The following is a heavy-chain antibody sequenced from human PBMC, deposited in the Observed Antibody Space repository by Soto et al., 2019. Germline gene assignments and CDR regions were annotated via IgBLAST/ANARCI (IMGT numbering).Heavy chain of an antibody. CDR2: IIPIFGTA. D-gene: IGHD3-22*01. Sequence: QVQLVQSGAEVRKPGSSVRVSCKASGGSFNRHTISWVRQAPGQGLEWRGGIIPIFGTANHAQKFQGRVMIIADETTRPCYMELSSLSADATAIYYWARGGGYDSTDYYYAYWGQGTLVIVSS. V-gene: IGHV1-69*01. CDR3: ARGGGYDSTDYYYAY. CDR1: GGSFNRHT. J-gene: IGHJ4*02.